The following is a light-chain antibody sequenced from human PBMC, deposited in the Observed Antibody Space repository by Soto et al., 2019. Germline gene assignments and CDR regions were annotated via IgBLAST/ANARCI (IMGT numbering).Light chain of an antibody. CDR1: QGISSY. CDR2: AAS. CDR3: QQYYSYPPT. V-gene: IGKV1-8*01. J-gene: IGKJ1*01. Sequence: AIRMTQSPSSFSASTVDRVTITFRSSQGISSYLAWYQQKPGKAPKLLIYAASTLQSGVPSRFSGSGSGTDFTLTISCLQSEDFATYYCQQYYSYPPTCGQGTKGDIK.